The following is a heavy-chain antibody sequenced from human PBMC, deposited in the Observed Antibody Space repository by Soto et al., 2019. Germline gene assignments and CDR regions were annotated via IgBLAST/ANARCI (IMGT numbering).Heavy chain of an antibody. CDR3: ARNGSGKENWFDP. D-gene: IGHD3-10*01. CDR1: GGSISSYY. V-gene: IGHV4-59*01. J-gene: IGHJ5*02. CDR2: IYYSGST. Sequence: SETLSLTCTVSGGSISSYYWSWIRQPPGKGLEWIGYIYYSGSTNYNPSLKSRVTISVDTSKNQFSLKLSSVTAADTAVYYCARNGSGKENWFDPWGQGTLVTVSS.